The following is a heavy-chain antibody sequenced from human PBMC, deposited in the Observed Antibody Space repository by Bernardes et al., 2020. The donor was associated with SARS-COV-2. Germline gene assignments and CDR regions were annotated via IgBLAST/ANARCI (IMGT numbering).Heavy chain of an antibody. J-gene: IGHJ3*02. V-gene: IGHV4-59*01. CDR2: IYYSGST. Sequence: SETLPLTCTVSGGSISSYYWSWIRQPPGKGLEWIGYIYYSGSTNYNPSLKSRVTISVDTSKNQFSLKLSSVTAADTAVYYCASTRITIFGVADAFDIWGKGTMVTVSS. D-gene: IGHD3-3*01. CDR3: ASTRITIFGVADAFDI. CDR1: GGSISSYY.